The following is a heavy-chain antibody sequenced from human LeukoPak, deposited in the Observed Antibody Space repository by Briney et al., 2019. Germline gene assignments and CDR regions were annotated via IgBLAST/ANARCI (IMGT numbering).Heavy chain of an antibody. D-gene: IGHD4-17*01. V-gene: IGHV3-21*01. J-gene: IGHJ2*01. CDR2: ISSSSSYI. Sequence: GGSLRLSCAASGFTFSTYGMHWVRQAPGKGLEWVSSISSSSSYIYYADSVKGRFTISRDNAKNSLYLQMNSLRAEDTAVYYCARDLTTVTTRYWYFDLWGRGTLVTVSS. CDR3: ARDLTTVTTRYWYFDL. CDR1: GFTFSTYG.